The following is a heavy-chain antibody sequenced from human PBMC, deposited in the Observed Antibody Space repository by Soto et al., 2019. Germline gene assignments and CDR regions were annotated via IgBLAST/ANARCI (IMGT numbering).Heavy chain of an antibody. Sequence: QVQLVQSGAEVKKPGASVKVSCKASGYTFTSYGISWVPQAPGQGLEWMGWISANNGNTKYAQNFQGRVTMTTDTSTSTAYMELRSLRSDDTAVYYCARAYSPGLFDPWGQGTLVTVSS. CDR2: ISANNGNT. CDR1: GYTFTSYG. CDR3: ARAYSPGLFDP. D-gene: IGHD2-15*01. V-gene: IGHV1-18*01. J-gene: IGHJ5*02.